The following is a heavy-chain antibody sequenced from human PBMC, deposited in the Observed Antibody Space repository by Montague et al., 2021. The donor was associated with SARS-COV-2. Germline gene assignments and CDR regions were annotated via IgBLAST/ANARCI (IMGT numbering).Heavy chain of an antibody. V-gene: IGHV1-24*01. CDR2: SDPEDGET. D-gene: IGHD2-21*02. CDR3: ATSRWSLLPEY. Sequence: SVKVSCKVSGYTLSEVSMHWVRQAPGKGLEWMGGSDPEDGETIYAQKFQGRVTMTEDTSTDTAYMELSSLRSGDSGVYYCATSRWSLLPEYWGQGTLVTVSS. J-gene: IGHJ4*02. CDR1: GYTLSEVS.